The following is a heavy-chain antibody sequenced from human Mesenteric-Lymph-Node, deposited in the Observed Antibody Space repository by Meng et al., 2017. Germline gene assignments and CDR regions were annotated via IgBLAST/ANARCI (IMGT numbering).Heavy chain of an antibody. Sequence: GESLKISCAASGFTFSSYWMHWVRQAPGKGLVWVSRINSDGSSTSYADSVKGRFTISRDNAKNTLYLQMSSLRVEDTAVYYCARDIFYYDPGNYRALEYWGQGTLVTVSS. CDR3: ARDIFYYDPGNYRALEY. CDR1: GFTFSSYW. V-gene: IGHV3-74*01. D-gene: IGHD3-10*01. CDR2: INSDGSST. J-gene: IGHJ4*02.